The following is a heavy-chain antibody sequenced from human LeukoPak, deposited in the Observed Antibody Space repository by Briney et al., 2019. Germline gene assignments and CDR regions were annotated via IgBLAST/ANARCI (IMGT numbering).Heavy chain of an antibody. CDR3: AKDSRYGYRWDYDY. D-gene: IGHD5-18*01. Sequence: GGSLRLSCAASGFTFSNYAMSWVRQAPGKGLEWVSAISGSASSTYYADSVNGRFTISRDNSKNTLYLQMNSLRAEDTAVYYCAKDSRYGYRWDYDYWGQGTPVTVSS. CDR1: GFTFSNYA. J-gene: IGHJ4*02. V-gene: IGHV3-23*01. CDR2: ISGSASST.